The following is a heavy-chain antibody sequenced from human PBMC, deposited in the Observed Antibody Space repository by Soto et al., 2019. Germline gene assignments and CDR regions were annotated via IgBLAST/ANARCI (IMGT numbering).Heavy chain of an antibody. CDR2: ISYDGSNK. CDR1: GFTFSNAW. CDR3: AKEGIPIGYDILTGYYYYYGMDV. Sequence: GGSLRLSCAASGFTFSNAWMSWVRQAPGKGLEWVAVISYDGSNKYYADSVKGRFTISRDNSKNTLYLQMNSLRAEDTAVYYCAKEGIPIGYDILTGYYYYYGMDVWGQGTTVTVSS. V-gene: IGHV3-30*18. D-gene: IGHD3-9*01. J-gene: IGHJ6*02.